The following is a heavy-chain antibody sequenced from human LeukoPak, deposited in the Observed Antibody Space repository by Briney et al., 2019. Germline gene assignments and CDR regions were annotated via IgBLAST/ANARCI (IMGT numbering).Heavy chain of an antibody. D-gene: IGHD2-15*01. CDR3: ARGVVAADYYFDY. CDR2: IYYSGST. V-gene: IGHV4-31*03. CDR1: GGSISSGGYC. Sequence: SETLSLTCTVSGGSISSGGYCWTWIRQHPGKGLEWIGYIYYSGSTYYNPSLKSRVTISVDTSKNQFSLKLSSVTAADTAVYYCARGVVAADYYFDYWGQGTLVTVSS. J-gene: IGHJ4*02.